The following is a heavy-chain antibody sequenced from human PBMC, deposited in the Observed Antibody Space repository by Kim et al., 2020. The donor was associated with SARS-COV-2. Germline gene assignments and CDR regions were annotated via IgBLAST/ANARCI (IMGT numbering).Heavy chain of an antibody. CDR2: IIPIFGTA. D-gene: IGHD3-22*01. Sequence: SVKVSCKASGGTLSTSAISWVRQAPGQGLEWMGGIIPIFGTANYAQKFQGRITITADESTSTAYMELSSIRSEDTAVYSCARTPITMMADAFDIWGQGT. V-gene: IGHV1-69*13. CDR3: ARTPITMMADAFDI. J-gene: IGHJ3*02. CDR1: GGTLSTSA.